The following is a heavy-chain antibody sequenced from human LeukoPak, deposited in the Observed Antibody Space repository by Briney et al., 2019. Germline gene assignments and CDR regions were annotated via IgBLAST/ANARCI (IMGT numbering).Heavy chain of an antibody. CDR2: IYHSGST. Sequence: SETLSLTCAVSGGSISSSNWWSWVRQPPGKGLEWIGEIYHSGSTNYNPSLKSRVTISVDTSKNQFSLKLSSVTAADTAVYYCARGGYDSSGYYQYWGQGTLVTVSS. CDR1: GGSISSSNW. J-gene: IGHJ4*02. D-gene: IGHD3-22*01. CDR3: ARGGYDSSGYYQY. V-gene: IGHV4-4*02.